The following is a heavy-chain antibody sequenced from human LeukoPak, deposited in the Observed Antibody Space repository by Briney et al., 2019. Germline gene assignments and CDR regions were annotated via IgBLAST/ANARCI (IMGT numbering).Heavy chain of an antibody. CDR2: ISAYDGNT. CDR1: GYTFDNYG. J-gene: IGHJ3*02. D-gene: IGHD5-24*01. Sequence: ASVTVSCKASGYTFDNYGISWVRQAPGQGLEWMGWISAYDGNTNYANKLQGRVTMTTDASTSTAFMELRSLTSDDTAVYFCARDFGMFTISHGDAFAIWGQGTVVTVSS. V-gene: IGHV1-18*01. CDR3: ARDFGMFTISHGDAFAI.